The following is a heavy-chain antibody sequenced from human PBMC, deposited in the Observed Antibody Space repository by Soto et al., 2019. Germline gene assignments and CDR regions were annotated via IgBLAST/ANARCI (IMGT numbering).Heavy chain of an antibody. J-gene: IGHJ6*02. V-gene: IGHV5-51*01. CDR3: ARGADYDILTDYYYYGMDV. D-gene: IGHD3-9*01. CDR1: GYSFTSYW. CDR2: IYPGDSDT. Sequence: GEALKISCKGSGYSFTSYWIGWGRQMPGKGLEWMGIIYPGDSDTRYSPSFQGQVTISADKSISTAYLQWSSLKASDTAMYYCARGADYDILTDYYYYGMDVWGQGXTVTVSS.